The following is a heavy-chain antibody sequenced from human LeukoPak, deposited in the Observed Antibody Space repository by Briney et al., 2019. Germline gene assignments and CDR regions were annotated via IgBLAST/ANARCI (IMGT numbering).Heavy chain of an antibody. J-gene: IGHJ3*02. D-gene: IGHD6-13*01. CDR2: ISSSGSTI. CDR3: ARAVAAAPNALDI. V-gene: IGHV3-11*01. Sequence: GGSLRLSCAASGFTFSDYYMSWIRQAPGKGLEWVSYISSSGSTIYYADSVKGRFTISRDNAKNSLYLQMNSLRAEDTAVYYCARAVAAAPNALDIWGQGTMVTVSS. CDR1: GFTFSDYY.